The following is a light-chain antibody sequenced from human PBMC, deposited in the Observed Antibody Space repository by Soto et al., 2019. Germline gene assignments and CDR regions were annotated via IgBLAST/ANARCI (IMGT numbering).Light chain of an antibody. J-gene: IGKJ4*01. V-gene: IGKV1-9*01. CDR3: QHLNNYPLT. Sequence: IQLTQSPSFLSASVGDRVTITCRASQGISSYLLWYQQKPGKAPKLLIYEASTLQSGVPSRFSGSGSGTEFTLTISSLQPEDFATYYCQHLNNYPLTFGGGTEVEIK. CDR1: QGISSY. CDR2: EAS.